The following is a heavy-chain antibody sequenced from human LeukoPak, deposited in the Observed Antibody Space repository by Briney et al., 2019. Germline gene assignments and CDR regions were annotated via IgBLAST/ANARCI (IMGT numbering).Heavy chain of an antibody. CDR1: GGSISSGKYF. J-gene: IGHJ5*02. CDR3: ASTWGVIAAADYNWFDP. CDR2: IYYSGST. Sequence: SETLSLTCNVSGGSISSGKYFWGWIRQPPGKGLEWIASIYYSGSTYYNPSLKSRVTISIDTSKKQCSLKLSSVTAADTAVYYCASTWGVIAAADYNWFDPWGQGTLVTVSS. V-gene: IGHV4-39*01. D-gene: IGHD6-13*01.